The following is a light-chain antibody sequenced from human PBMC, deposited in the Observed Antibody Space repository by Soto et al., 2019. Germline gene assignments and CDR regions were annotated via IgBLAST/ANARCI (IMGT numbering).Light chain of an antibody. J-gene: IGKJ4*01. Sequence: EVLMTQSPATLSVSPGEKATLSCWASETVATNLAWYQQKPGQAPRLLISGASTRATGVPPRFSGSRSGSDFTLTISSLDLEDFALYYCQQRSAWPFTFGGGT. V-gene: IGKV3-11*01. CDR3: QQRSAWPFT. CDR2: GAS. CDR1: ETVATN.